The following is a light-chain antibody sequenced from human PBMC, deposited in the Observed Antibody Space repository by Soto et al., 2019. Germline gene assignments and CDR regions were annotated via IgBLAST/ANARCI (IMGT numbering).Light chain of an antibody. V-gene: IGKV3-11*01. CDR3: QQRGNWPT. CDR2: DAS. CDR1: QSVSTY. Sequence: EIVLTQSPATLSLSPGERATLSCRASQSVSTYLAWYQQKPGQAPRLLIYDASNRATGIPARFRGSGSGTDFTLNISSLEFEDIAVYYCQQRGNWPTFGQGTKLEIK. J-gene: IGKJ2*01.